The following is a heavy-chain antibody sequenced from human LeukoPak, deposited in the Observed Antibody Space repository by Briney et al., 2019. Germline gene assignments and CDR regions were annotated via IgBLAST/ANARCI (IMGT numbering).Heavy chain of an antibody. CDR3: ARDSFPYSYGSDFDY. CDR2: IYYSGST. J-gene: IGHJ4*02. Sequence: PSETLSLTCTVSGGSISSSSYYWGWIRQPPGKGLEWIGCIYYSGSTYYNPSLKSRVTISVDTSKNQFSLKLSSVTAADTAVYYCARDSFPYSYGSDFDYWGQGTLVTVSS. D-gene: IGHD5-18*01. CDR1: GGSISSSSYY. V-gene: IGHV4-39*07.